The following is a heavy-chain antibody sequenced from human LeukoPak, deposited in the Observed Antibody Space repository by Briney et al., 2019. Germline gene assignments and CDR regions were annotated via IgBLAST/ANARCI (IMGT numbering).Heavy chain of an antibody. CDR3: AKARSQWEPRPAFDI. CDR1: GFAFSIYA. J-gene: IGHJ3*02. CDR2: ISSYGHSHST. V-gene: IGHV3-23*01. D-gene: IGHD1-26*01. Sequence: GGSLRLSCAASGFAFSIYAMSWVRQAPGKGLVWVSAISSYGHSHSTYYADSVKGRFTISRDNSKNTLYLQMNSLRAEDTAVYYCAKARSQWEPRPAFDIWGQGTMVTVSS.